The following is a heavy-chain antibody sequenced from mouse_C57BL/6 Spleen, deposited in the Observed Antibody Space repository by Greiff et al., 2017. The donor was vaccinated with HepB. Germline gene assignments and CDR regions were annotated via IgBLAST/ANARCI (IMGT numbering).Heavy chain of an antibody. D-gene: IGHD1-1*02. CDR3: ARYGSMRGYYFDY. V-gene: IGHV1-69*01. Sequence: QVQLQQSGAELVMPGASVKLSCKASGYTFTSYWMHWVKQRPGQGLEWIGEIDPSDSYTNYNQKFKGKSTLTVDKSSSTAYMQLSSLTSEDSAVYYCARYGSMRGYYFDYWGQGTTLTVSS. J-gene: IGHJ2*01. CDR2: IDPSDSYT. CDR1: GYTFTSYW.